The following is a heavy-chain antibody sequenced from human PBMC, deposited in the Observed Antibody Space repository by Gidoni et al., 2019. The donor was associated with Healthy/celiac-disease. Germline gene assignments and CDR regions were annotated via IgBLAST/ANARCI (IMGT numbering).Heavy chain of an antibody. CDR2: ISSSSSYI. D-gene: IGHD6-13*01. CDR1: GFPFSSYS. Sequence: EVQLVESGGGLVKPGGSLRRSCAASGFPFSSYSMNWVRQAPGQGLEWVSSISSSSSYIYYADSVKGRFTISRDNAKNSLYLQMNSLRAEDTAVYYCARAPTIAAAASYWGQGTLVSVSS. CDR3: ARAPTIAAAASY. V-gene: IGHV3-21*01. J-gene: IGHJ4*02.